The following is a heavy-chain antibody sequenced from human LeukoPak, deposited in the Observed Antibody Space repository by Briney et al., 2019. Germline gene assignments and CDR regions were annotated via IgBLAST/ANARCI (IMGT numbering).Heavy chain of an antibody. V-gene: IGHV3-48*03. Sequence: GGSLRLSCAASGFTFSSYDMNWVRQARGKGLEGVSHIDSSGSDIYYADSVKGRFTISRDNAKNSLYLQMASLGAEDTAVYYCVREGSAGGFDYWGQGTLVAVSS. CDR2: IDSSGSDI. D-gene: IGHD2-15*01. CDR3: VREGSAGGFDY. J-gene: IGHJ4*02. CDR1: GFTFSSYD.